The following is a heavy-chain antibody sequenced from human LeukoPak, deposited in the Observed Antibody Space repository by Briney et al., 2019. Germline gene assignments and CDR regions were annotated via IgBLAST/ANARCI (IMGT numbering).Heavy chain of an antibody. J-gene: IGHJ4*02. CDR1: GFTFRDYY. D-gene: IGHD5-18*01. Sequence: GSLRLSCAASGFTFRDYYMSWISQAPGKGLEWVSYISSSGSTIYYADSVNGRFTISRDNAKNSLYLQMNSLRAEDTAVYYCARAGYSYDHDYWGQGTLVTVSS. CDR3: ARAGYSYDHDY. CDR2: ISSSGSTI. V-gene: IGHV3-11*04.